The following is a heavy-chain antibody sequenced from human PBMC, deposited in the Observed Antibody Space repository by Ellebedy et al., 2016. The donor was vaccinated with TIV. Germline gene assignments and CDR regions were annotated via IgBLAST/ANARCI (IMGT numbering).Heavy chain of an antibody. V-gene: IGHV1-2*02. CDR1: GYTFTGYY. Sequence: ASVKVSXXASGYTFTGYYMHWVRQAPGQGLEWMGWINPNSGGTNYAQKFQGRVTMTRDTSISTAYMELSRLRSDDTAVYYCARGLEFYGRRFDPWGQGTLVTVSS. CDR3: ARGLEFYGRRFDP. J-gene: IGHJ5*02. CDR2: INPNSGGT. D-gene: IGHD4-17*01.